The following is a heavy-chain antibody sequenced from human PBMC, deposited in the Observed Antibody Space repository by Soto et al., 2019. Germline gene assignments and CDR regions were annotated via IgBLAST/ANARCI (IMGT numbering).Heavy chain of an antibody. J-gene: IGHJ3*01. CDR1: GGPFNVYY. V-gene: IGHV4-34*01. Sequence: PSDTLSLTCAHDGGPFNVYYWGRIRQRPGKGLEYIVEIKHSGSTNYNPSLKSRVTISVDTSKNQFSLKLSSVTAADTAVYYCSSGHQVLRSLATLPSAVVFIFWGLWIMVT. CDR2: IKHSGST. CDR3: SSGHQVLRSLATLPSAVVFIF. D-gene: IGHD3-3*01.